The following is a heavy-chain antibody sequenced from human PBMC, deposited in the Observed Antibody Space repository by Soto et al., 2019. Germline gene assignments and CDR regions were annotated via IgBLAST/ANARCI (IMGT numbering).Heavy chain of an antibody. D-gene: IGHD3-10*01. CDR1: GGSFSGYY. CDR3: ARGPKFNGSGSYYNVGDY. J-gene: IGHJ4*02. Sequence: QVQLQQWGAGLLKPSETLFLTCAVYGGSFSGYYWSWIRQPPGKGLEWIGEINHSGSTNYNPSLKSRVTISVDTSKNQFSLKLSSVTAADTAVYYCARGPKFNGSGSYYNVGDYWGQGTLVTVSS. CDR2: INHSGST. V-gene: IGHV4-34*01.